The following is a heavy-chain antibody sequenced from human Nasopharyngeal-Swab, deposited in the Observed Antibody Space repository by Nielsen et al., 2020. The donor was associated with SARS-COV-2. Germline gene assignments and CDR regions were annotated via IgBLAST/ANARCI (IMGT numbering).Heavy chain of an antibody. CDR2: ISSSGSTI. Sequence: WIRQPPGKGLEWVSYISSSGSTIYYADSVKGRFTISRDNAKNSLYLQMNSLRAEDTAVYYCARDQDVVVPAAIDYHYYGMDVWGQGTTVTVSS. D-gene: IGHD2-2*01. V-gene: IGHV3-11*04. J-gene: IGHJ6*02. CDR3: ARDQDVVVPAAIDYHYYGMDV.